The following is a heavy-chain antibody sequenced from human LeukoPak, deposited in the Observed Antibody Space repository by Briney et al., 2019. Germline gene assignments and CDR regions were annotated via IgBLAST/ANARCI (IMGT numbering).Heavy chain of an antibody. CDR3: TRENSYGYIRADS. CDR1: GGSIRSGSYY. D-gene: IGHD5-18*01. J-gene: IGHJ4*02. V-gene: IGHV4-61*09. Sequence: SETLSLTCTVSGGSIRSGSYYWSWVRQPTGKGLEWIGHIYASGDTKYNPSLESRVTISIDTSKNQLSLRLSSVTAADTVVYYCTRENSYGYIRADSWGQGTLVAVSS. CDR2: IYASGDT.